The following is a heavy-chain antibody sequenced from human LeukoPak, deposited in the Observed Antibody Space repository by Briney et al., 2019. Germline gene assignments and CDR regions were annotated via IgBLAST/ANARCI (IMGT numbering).Heavy chain of an antibody. V-gene: IGHV3-74*01. CDR3: ARVGAIVALLPHYDY. J-gene: IGHJ4*02. CDR1: GFTFGGYW. Sequence: PGGSLRPTFAASGFTFGGYWMHWVRQAPGKGLVWVSRINSDGGRTIYADSVKGRFTVSRDNAKNTLYLQMNSLRAEDTAVYYCARVGAIVALLPHYDYWGQGALVTVSS. CDR2: INSDGGRT. D-gene: IGHD5-12*01.